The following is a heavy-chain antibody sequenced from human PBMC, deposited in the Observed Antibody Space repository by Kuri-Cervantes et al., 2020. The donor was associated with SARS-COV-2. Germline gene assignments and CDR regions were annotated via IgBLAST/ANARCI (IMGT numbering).Heavy chain of an antibody. CDR2: ISAYNGNT. CDR3: ARDRAVAGQTYYYYGMDV. CDR1: GYTFTSYG. J-gene: IGHJ6*01. V-gene: IGHV1-18*01. Sequence: ASVKVSCKASGYTFTSYGISWVRQAPGQGLEWMGWISAYNGNTNYAQKLQGRVTMTTDTSTSTAYMELRSLRSDDTAVYYCARDRAVAGQTYYYYGMDVWGQGTTVTCAS. D-gene: IGHD6-19*01.